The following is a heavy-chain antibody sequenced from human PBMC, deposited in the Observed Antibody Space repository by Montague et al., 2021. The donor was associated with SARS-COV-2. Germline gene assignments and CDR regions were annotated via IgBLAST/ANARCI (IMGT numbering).Heavy chain of an antibody. D-gene: IGHD6-6*01. Sequence: PALVKPTQTLMLTCTFSGFSLSTRTVGVGWIRQPPGKALEWLALIYWDDDKRYSPPLKSRLTITKVTSKNQVVLTMTNMDPVDTATYYCAHRLPAVAAFDYWGQGTLVTVSS. CDR2: IYWDDDK. J-gene: IGHJ4*02. CDR3: AHRLPAVAAFDY. CDR1: GFSLSTRTVG. V-gene: IGHV2-5*02.